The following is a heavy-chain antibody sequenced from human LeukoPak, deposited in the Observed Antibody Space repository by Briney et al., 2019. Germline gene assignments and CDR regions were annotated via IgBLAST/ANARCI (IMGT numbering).Heavy chain of an antibody. Sequence: SETLSLTCTVSGGSISSSSYYWGWIRQPPGKGLEWIGSIYYSGSTYYNPSLKSRVTISVDTSKNQVSLKLSSVTAADTAVYYCARGTVGYCSGGSCQGWFDPWGQGTLVTVSS. CDR1: GGSISSSSYY. V-gene: IGHV4-39*07. CDR2: IYYSGST. D-gene: IGHD2-15*01. CDR3: ARGTVGYCSGGSCQGWFDP. J-gene: IGHJ5*02.